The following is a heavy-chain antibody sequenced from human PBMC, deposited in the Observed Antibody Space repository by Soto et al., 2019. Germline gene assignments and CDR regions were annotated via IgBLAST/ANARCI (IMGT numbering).Heavy chain of an antibody. J-gene: IGHJ6*02. CDR2: IYHSGST. CDR3: ARDSRVATIEPYYYGMDV. CDR1: GGSVSSGSYY. V-gene: IGHV4-61*01. Sequence: SETLSLTCTVSGGSVSSGSYYWSWIRQPPGKGLEWIGYIYHSGSTNYNPSLKSRVTISVDTSKNQFSLKLSSVTAADTAVYYCARDSRVATIEPYYYGMDVWGQGTTVTVSS. D-gene: IGHD5-12*01.